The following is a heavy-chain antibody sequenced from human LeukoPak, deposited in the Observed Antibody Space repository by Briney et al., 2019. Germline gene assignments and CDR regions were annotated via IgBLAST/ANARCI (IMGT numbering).Heavy chain of an antibody. CDR1: GFTFSSYA. J-gene: IGHJ3*02. Sequence: GGSLRLSCAASGFTFSSYAMSWVRQAPGKGLEWVSAISGSGGSTYYADSVKGRFTISRDNSKNTLYLQMNSLRAEDTAVYYCAKDWASSGYYYLDAFDIWGQGTMVTVSS. CDR3: AKDWASSGYYYLDAFDI. D-gene: IGHD3-22*01. CDR2: ISGSGGST. V-gene: IGHV3-23*01.